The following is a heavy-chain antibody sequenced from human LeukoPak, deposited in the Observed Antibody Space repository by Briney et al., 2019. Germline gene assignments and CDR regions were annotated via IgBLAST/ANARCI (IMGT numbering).Heavy chain of an antibody. D-gene: IGHD6-13*01. CDR2: IYYSGST. J-gene: IGHJ5*02. CDR1: GGSISSYY. Sequence: PSDTLSLTCTVSGGSISSYYWSWIRQPPGKGLEWIGYIYYSGSTNYNPSLKSRVTISVDTSKNQFSLKLSSVTAADTAVYYCEREGGAAGFHWFDPWGQGTLVTVSS. V-gene: IGHV4-59*01. CDR3: EREGGAAGFHWFDP.